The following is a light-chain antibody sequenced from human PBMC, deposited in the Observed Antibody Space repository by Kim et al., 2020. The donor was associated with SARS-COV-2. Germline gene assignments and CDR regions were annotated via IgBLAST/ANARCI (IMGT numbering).Light chain of an antibody. CDR3: SSYTSSSTLDV. Sequence: QSVLTQPASVSGSPGQSITISCTGTSSDVGGYIYVSRYQQHPGKAPKLMIYDVTNRPSGVSNRFSGSKSGNTASLTISGLQAEDEADYYCSSYTSSSTLDVFGTGTKVTVL. CDR1: SSDVGGYIY. CDR2: DVT. J-gene: IGLJ1*01. V-gene: IGLV2-14*03.